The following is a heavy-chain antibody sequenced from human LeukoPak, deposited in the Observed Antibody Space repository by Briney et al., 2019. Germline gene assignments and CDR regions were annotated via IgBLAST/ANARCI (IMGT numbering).Heavy chain of an antibody. CDR3: ARDDY. CDR2: IYYSGST. CDR1: GGSISSYY. V-gene: IGHV4-30-4*08. Sequence: SETLSLTCAVSGGSISSYYWSWIRQPPGKGLEWIGYIYYSGSTYYNPSLKSRVTISVDTSKNQFSLKLSSVTAADTAVYYCARDDYWGQGTLVTVSS. J-gene: IGHJ4*02.